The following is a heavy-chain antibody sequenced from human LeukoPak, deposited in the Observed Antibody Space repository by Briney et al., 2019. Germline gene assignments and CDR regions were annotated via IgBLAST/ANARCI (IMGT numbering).Heavy chain of an antibody. CDR2: ISGSGGST. V-gene: IGHV3-23*01. CDR1: GFTFSSYA. D-gene: IGHD3-3*01. Sequence: GGSLRLSCAASGFTFSSYAMSWVRQAPGKGLEWVSAISGSGGSTYYADSVKGRFTISRDNSKNTLYLQMNSLRAEDTAVYYCAKDGNPEYYDFWSGYYSPYYFDYWGQGTLVTVSP. CDR3: AKDGNPEYYDFWSGYYSPYYFDY. J-gene: IGHJ4*02.